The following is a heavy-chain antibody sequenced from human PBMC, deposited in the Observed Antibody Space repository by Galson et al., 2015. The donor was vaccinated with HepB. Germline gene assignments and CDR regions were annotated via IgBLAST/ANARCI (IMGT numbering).Heavy chain of an antibody. V-gene: IGHV3-21*01. CDR3: ARDSPPTLRYFDWLSTTPYYYYGMDV. Sequence: SLRLSCAASGFTFSSYSMNWVRQAPGKGLEWVSSISSSSSYIYYADSVKGRFTISRDNAKNSLYLQMNSLRAEDTAVYYCARDSPPTLRYFDWLSTTPYYYYGMDVWGQGTTVTVSS. J-gene: IGHJ6*02. CDR2: ISSSSSYI. D-gene: IGHD3-9*01. CDR1: GFTFSSYS.